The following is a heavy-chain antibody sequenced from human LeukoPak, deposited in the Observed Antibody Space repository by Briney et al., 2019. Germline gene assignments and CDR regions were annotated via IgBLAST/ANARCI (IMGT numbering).Heavy chain of an antibody. Sequence: SQTLSLTCAISADSVSSNSAAWNWIRQSPSRGLEWLGRTYYRSTWYNDYALSVKGRLTINPDTSKNHFSLQLNSVTPEDTAVYYCARARAGTFGYLGQGTLVTVSS. CDR1: ADSVSSNSAA. V-gene: IGHV6-1*01. D-gene: IGHD5-24*01. J-gene: IGHJ4*02. CDR2: TYYRSTWYN. CDR3: ARARAGTFGY.